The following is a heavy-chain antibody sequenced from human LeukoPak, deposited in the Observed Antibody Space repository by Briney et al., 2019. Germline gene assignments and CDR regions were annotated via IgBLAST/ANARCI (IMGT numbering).Heavy chain of an antibody. V-gene: IGHV4-34*01. CDR2: INHSGST. CDR3: ARSERGVRGVTIKFYY. J-gene: IGHJ4*02. CDR1: GGSFSGYY. D-gene: IGHD3-10*01. Sequence: SETLSLTCAVYGGSFSGYYWSWIRQPPGKGLEWIGEINHSGSTNYNPSLKSRVTISVDTSKNQFSLKLSSVTAADTAVYYCARSERGVRGVTIKFYYWGQGILVTVSS.